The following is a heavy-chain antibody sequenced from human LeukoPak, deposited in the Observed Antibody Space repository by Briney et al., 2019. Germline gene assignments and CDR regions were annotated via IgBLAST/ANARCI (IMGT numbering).Heavy chain of an antibody. CDR1: GGSISSGGYY. CDR3: ARPYYDILTGQDYWFDP. J-gene: IGHJ5*02. D-gene: IGHD3-9*01. V-gene: IGHV4-31*03. CDR2: IYYSGST. Sequence: PSETLSLTCTVSGGSISSGGYYWSWIRQHPGKGLEWIGYIYYSGSTYYNPSLKSRVTISVDTSKNQFSLKLSSVTAADTAVYHCARPYYDILTGQDYWFDPWGQGTLVTVSS.